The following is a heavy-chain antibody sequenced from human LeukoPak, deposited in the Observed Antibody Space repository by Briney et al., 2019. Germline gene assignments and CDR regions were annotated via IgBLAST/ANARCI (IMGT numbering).Heavy chain of an antibody. CDR2: ITSSSHYI. J-gene: IGHJ4*02. CDR1: GFTFNIYS. D-gene: IGHD1-1*01. CDR3: AKARRSGQLFDY. Sequence: PGGSLRLSCAASGFTFNIYSMNWVRQAPGKGLEWVSRITSSSHYIYYADSVKGRFTISRDNAKNTLYLQMNSLRAEDTAVYYCAKARRSGQLFDYWGQGTLVTVSS. V-gene: IGHV3-21*04.